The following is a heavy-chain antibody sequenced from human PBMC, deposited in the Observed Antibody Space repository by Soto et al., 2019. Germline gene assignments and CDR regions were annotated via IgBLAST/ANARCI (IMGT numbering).Heavy chain of an antibody. J-gene: IGHJ6*03. CDR1: GYTFTSYA. V-gene: IGHV1-3*01. CDR2: INAGNGNT. CDR3: ARDMSIAARPTGGSYYYYYYMDV. D-gene: IGHD6-6*01. Sequence: GASVKVSCKASGYTFTSYAMHWVRQAPGQRLEWMGWINAGNGNTKYSQKFQGRVTITRDTSASTAYMELSSLRSEDTAVYYCARDMSIAARPTGGSYYYYYYMDVWGKGTTVTVSS.